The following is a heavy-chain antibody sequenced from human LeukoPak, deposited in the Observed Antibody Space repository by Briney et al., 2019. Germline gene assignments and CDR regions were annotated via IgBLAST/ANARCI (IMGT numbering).Heavy chain of an antibody. J-gene: IGHJ6*02. CDR1: GFTVSSYY. D-gene: IGHD4-11*01. CDR3: ARSYSNHLFGMDV. CDR2: IYSGGST. Sequence: PGESLRLSCAASGFTVSSYYMTWVRQAPGKGLEWVSVIYSGGSTYYADSVKGRVAISRDNSKNTVFLQMNSVRAEDTAVYYCARSYSNHLFGMDVWGQGTTVTASS. V-gene: IGHV3-66*01.